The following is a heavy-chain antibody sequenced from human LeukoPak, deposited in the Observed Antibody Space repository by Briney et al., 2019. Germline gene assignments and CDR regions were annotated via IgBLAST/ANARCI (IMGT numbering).Heavy chain of an antibody. V-gene: IGHV4-39*07. D-gene: IGHD5-24*01. Sequence: SETLSLTCTVSGGSISSYYWGWIRQPPGKGLEWIGSIYYSGSTYYNPSLKSRVTISVDTSKNQFSLKLSSVTAADTAVYYCAREYSRDGYKRTYYFDYWGQGTLVTVSS. CDR1: GGSISSYY. CDR3: AREYSRDGYKRTYYFDY. J-gene: IGHJ4*02. CDR2: IYYSGST.